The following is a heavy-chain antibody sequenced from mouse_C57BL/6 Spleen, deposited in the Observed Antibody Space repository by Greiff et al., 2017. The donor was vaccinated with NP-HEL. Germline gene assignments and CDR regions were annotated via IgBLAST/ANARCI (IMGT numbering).Heavy chain of an antibody. J-gene: IGHJ4*01. V-gene: IGHV5-6*01. CDR3: ARGLGVTTDYAMDY. CDR1: GFTFSSYG. CDR2: ISSGGSYT. D-gene: IGHD2-2*01. Sequence: EVQVVESGGDLVKPGGSLKLSCAASGFTFSSYGMSWVRQTPDKRLEWVATISSGGSYTYYPDSVKGRFTISRDNAKNTLYLQMSSLKSEDTAMYYCARGLGVTTDYAMDYWGQGTSVTVSS.